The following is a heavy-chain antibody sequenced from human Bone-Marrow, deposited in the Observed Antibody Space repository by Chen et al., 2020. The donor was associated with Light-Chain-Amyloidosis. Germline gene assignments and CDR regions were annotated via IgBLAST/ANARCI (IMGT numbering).Heavy chain of an antibody. CDR3: ARDRRFGNFDY. D-gene: IGHD3-10*01. V-gene: IGHV4-61*01. CDR2: VYYSGST. CDR1: GYSISSNYY. J-gene: IGHJ4*02. Sequence: QVQLQESGPGLVKPSETLSLTCTVSGYSISSNYYWSWIRQPPGKGLEWIGYVYYSGSTNYNPSLKSRVTISVDTSKNQLSLKLNSVTAADTAVYYCARDRRFGNFDYWGQGTLVTVSS.